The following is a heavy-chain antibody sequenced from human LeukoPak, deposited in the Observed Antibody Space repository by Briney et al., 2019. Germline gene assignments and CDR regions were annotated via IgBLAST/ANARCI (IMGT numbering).Heavy chain of an antibody. V-gene: IGHV3-23*01. Sequence: PGGSLRLSCAVSGFTFSDYYMSWVRQAPGKGLEWVSAISGSGGSTYYADSVKGRFTISRDNSKNTLYLQMNSLRAEDTAVYYCAKDGYSSSFFDYWGQGTLVTVSS. D-gene: IGHD6-13*01. CDR2: ISGSGGST. CDR1: GFTFSDYY. J-gene: IGHJ4*02. CDR3: AKDGYSSSFFDY.